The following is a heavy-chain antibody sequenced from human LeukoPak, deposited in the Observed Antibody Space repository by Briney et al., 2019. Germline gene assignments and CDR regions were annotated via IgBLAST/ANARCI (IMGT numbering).Heavy chain of an antibody. CDR3: ARAQSSGWYIYFDS. D-gene: IGHD6-19*01. J-gene: IGHJ4*02. V-gene: IGHV3-74*01. Sequence: GGSLRLSCAASGLTFSSYWMHWVRQAPGKGLVWVSRINSDGSSTSYADSVKGRFTISRDNAKNTLYLQMNSLRAGDTAVYYCARAQSSGWYIYFDSWGQGPLVTVSS. CDR1: GLTFSSYW. CDR2: INSDGSST.